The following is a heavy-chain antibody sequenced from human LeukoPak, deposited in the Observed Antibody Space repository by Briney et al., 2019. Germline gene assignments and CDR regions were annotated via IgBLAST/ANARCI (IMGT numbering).Heavy chain of an antibody. CDR3: AREAIVSHNSFDS. V-gene: IGHV4-61*02. Sequence: SQTLSLTCTVSGGSISNGSYYWTWIRQPAGKGLEYIGRIYRSGSTNYNPSLRSRVTISADTTKNQFSLKLSSVTAADTAVYYCAREAIVSHNSFDSWGQGTLVTVSS. CDR2: IYRSGST. D-gene: IGHD2-21*01. CDR1: GGSISNGSYY. J-gene: IGHJ4*02.